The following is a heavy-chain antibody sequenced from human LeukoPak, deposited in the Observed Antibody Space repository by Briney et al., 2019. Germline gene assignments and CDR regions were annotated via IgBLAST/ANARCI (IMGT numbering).Heavy chain of an antibody. Sequence: GPLRLSCAASGFTFSSYAMSWVRQAPGKGLEWVSAISGSGGSTYYADSVKGRFTISRDNSKNTLYLQMNSLRAEDTAVYYCAARPVADNPAPFDYWGQGTLVTVSS. D-gene: IGHD6-19*01. CDR1: GFTFSSYA. CDR2: ISGSGGST. CDR3: AARPVADNPAPFDY. J-gene: IGHJ4*02. V-gene: IGHV3-23*01.